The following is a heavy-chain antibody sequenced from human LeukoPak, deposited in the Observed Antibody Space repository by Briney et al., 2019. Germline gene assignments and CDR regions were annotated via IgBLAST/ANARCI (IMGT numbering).Heavy chain of an antibody. Sequence: GGSLRLSCAASGFTFSSYAMNWVRQARGKGLEWVSAVRGGDAGTSYADSVEGRFTISRDNSKNTLYLQMNSLRADDTAVYYCAKNRGGSYYSGSDYWGQGTLVTVSS. CDR2: VRGGDAGT. J-gene: IGHJ4*02. V-gene: IGHV3-23*01. D-gene: IGHD1-26*01. CDR1: GFTFSSYA. CDR3: AKNRGGSYYSGSDY.